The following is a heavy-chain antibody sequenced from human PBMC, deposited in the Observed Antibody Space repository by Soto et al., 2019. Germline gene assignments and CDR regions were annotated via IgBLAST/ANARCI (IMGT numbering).Heavy chain of an antibody. D-gene: IGHD6-19*01. Sequence: GGSLRLSCAASGFTFGSYAMNWVRQAPGKGLEWVSGISGSGGSTYYADSVKGRVTISRDNSKNTLYLQMNSLRAEDTAIYYCAKDKMEQWLVGGYFDYWGQGTQVTVSS. V-gene: IGHV3-23*01. CDR2: ISGSGGST. CDR1: GFTFGSYA. CDR3: AKDKMEQWLVGGYFDY. J-gene: IGHJ4*02.